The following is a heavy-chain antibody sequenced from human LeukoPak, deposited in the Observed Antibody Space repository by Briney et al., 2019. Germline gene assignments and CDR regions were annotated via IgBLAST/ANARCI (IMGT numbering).Heavy chain of an antibody. V-gene: IGHV4-34*01. CDR3: ARVRIRRNFDP. Sequence: TSETLSLTCAVYGGSFSGYYWSWIRQPPGKGLEWIGEINHSGSTNYNPSLKGRVTISVDTSKNQFSLKLSSVTAADTAVYYCARVRIRRNFDPWGQGTLVTVSS. CDR2: INHSGST. D-gene: IGHD2-21*01. CDR1: GGSFSGYY. J-gene: IGHJ5*02.